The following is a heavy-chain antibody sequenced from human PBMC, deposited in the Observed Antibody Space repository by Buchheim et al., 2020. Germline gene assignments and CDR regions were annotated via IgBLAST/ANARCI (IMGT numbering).Heavy chain of an antibody. CDR2: INPTSGST. Sequence: QVQLVQSGAEVKKPGASVKVSCEASGYTFTFWHIHWVRQAPGQGLEWMGTINPTSGSTSYAQKLQGRVTMTRDTSTRTVYMELNSLRSEDTAVYYCARPLLGITAPAYWGQGTL. J-gene: IGHJ4*02. CDR3: ARPLLGITAPAY. D-gene: IGHD6-13*01. CDR1: GYTFTFWH. V-gene: IGHV1-46*01.